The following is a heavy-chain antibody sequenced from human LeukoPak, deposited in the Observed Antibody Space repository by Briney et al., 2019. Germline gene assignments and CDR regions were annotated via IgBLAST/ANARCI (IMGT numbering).Heavy chain of an antibody. CDR1: GGSFSGYY. D-gene: IGHD1-26*01. CDR3: ARSGIYRGYFDY. V-gene: IGHV4-34*01. Sequence: SGTLSLTCAVYGGSFSGYYWSWIRQPPGKGLEWIGEINYSGSTNYNPSLKSRVTISVDTSKNQFSLKLSSVTAADTAVYFCARSGIYRGYFDYWGQGTLVTVSS. J-gene: IGHJ4*02. CDR2: INYSGST.